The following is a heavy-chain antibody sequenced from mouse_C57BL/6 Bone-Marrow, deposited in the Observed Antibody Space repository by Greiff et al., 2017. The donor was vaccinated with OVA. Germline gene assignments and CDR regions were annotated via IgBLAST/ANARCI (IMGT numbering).Heavy chain of an antibody. J-gene: IGHJ2*01. Sequence: QVQLKQPGAELVRPGSSVKLSCKASGYTFTSYWMDWVKQRPGQGLEWIGNIYPSDSETHYNQKFKDKATLTVDKSSSTAYMQLSSLTSEDSAVYDGAVKGSNWLDYWGQGTTLTVSS. CDR3: AVKGSNWLDY. D-gene: IGHD2-5*01. V-gene: IGHV1-61*01. CDR2: IYPSDSET. CDR1: GYTFTSYW.